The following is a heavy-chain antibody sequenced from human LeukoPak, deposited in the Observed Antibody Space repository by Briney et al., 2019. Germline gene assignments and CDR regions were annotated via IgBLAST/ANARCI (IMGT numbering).Heavy chain of an antibody. Sequence: ASVKVSWKASGYTLTELSMHWVRQAPGKVLEWMGGFDPEDGETIYAQKFQGRVTMTEDTSTDTAYMELSSLRSEDAAVYYCATPRGSVWYDHPYSCDYWGQGTLVTVSS. CDR2: FDPEDGET. D-gene: IGHD6-19*01. CDR1: GYTLTELS. J-gene: IGHJ4*02. V-gene: IGHV1-24*01. CDR3: ATPRGSVWYDHPYSCDY.